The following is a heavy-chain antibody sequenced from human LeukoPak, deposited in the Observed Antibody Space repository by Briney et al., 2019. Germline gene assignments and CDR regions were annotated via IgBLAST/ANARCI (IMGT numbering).Heavy chain of an antibody. V-gene: IGHV4-59*08. Sequence: SETPSLTCTVSGGSISSYYWSWIRQPPGKELEWIGCIYYSGGTTHNPSLESRVTISVDTSKNQFSLKLSSVTAADTAVYYCARHRTSGWGLDYWGQGTLVTVSS. CDR3: ARHRTSGWGLDY. D-gene: IGHD6-19*01. J-gene: IGHJ4*02. CDR2: IYYSGGT. CDR1: GGSISSYY.